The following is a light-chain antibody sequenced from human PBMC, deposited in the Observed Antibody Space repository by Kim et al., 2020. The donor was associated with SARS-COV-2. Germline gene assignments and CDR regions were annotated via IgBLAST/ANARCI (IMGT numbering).Light chain of an antibody. CDR2: GAS. CDR1: QSVSSN. J-gene: IGKJ1*01. CDR3: QHYNNWPGA. V-gene: IGKV3-15*01. Sequence: EIVMTQSPATLSVSPGDRATLPCRASQSVSSNLAWYQQKPGQAPRLLNYGASTRATGIPARFSGSGSGTEFTLTISNLQSEDFAVYYYQHYNNWPGAFGEGTKVDIK.